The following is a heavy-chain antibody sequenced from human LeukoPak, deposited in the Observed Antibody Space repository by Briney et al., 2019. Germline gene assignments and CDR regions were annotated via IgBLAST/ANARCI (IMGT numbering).Heavy chain of an antibody. CDR2: INPNSGGT. J-gene: IGHJ4*02. CDR3: ARDSSGCPDY. D-gene: IGHD6-19*01. CDR1: GYTFTGYY. V-gene: IGHV1-2*02. Sequence: GASVKVSCKASGYTFTGYYMHWVRQAPGQGLEWMGWINPNSGGTNYAQKFQGRVTMTRDTSTSTVYMELSSLRSEDTAVYYCARDSSGCPDYWGQGTLVTVSS.